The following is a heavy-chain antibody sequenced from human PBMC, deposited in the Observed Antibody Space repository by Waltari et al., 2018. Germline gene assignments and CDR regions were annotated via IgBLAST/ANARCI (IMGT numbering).Heavy chain of an antibody. CDR3: ARLTYYYDSSGYYYGFDY. Sequence: QVQLQQWGAGLLKPSETLSLTCAVYGGSFRGYYWSWIRKPPGRGLEWIGEINHRGSTNYNPSLKSRVTISVDTSKNQFSLKLSSVTAADTAVYYCARLTYYYDSSGYYYGFDYWGQGTLVTVSS. J-gene: IGHJ4*02. D-gene: IGHD3-22*01. CDR2: INHRGST. V-gene: IGHV4-34*01. CDR1: GGSFRGYY.